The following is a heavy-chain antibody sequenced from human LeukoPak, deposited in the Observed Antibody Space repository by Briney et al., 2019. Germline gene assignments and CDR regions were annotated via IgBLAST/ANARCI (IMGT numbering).Heavy chain of an antibody. D-gene: IGHD3-10*01. J-gene: IGHJ3*02. CDR1: GGSIGSYY. CDR2: IYTSGST. V-gene: IGHV4-4*07. CDR3: ANQGRVPXSFDI. Sequence: SETLSLTCSVSGGSIGSYYWSWIRQPAGKGLEWIGRIYTSGSTNYNPSLKSRVIISIDESKNQFSLRLSSVTAADTAVYYCANQGRVPXSFDIWXQGTTVTVSS.